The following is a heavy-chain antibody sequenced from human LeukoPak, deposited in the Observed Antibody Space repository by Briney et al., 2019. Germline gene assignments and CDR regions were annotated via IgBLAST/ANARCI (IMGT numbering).Heavy chain of an antibody. CDR2: ISYDGSNK. CDR1: GFTFSNYA. CDR3: SRDGQGYSGYDSPDY. V-gene: IGHV3-30-3*01. J-gene: IGHJ4*02. Sequence: RGSLRLSCAASGFTFSNYAMHWVRQAPGKGLEWVAVISYDGSNKYYADSVKGRFTISRDNSNNALYLQMNSLRAEDTAVYYCSRDGQGYSGYDSPDYWGQGTLVTVSS. D-gene: IGHD5-12*01.